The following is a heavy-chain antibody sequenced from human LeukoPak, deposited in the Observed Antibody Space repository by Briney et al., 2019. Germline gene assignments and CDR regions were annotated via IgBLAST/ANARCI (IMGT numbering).Heavy chain of an antibody. J-gene: IGHJ4*02. CDR3: ARRRAATIDY. Sequence: SETLSLTCTVSGGSISSSSYYWGWIRQPPGRGLEWIGTMYYSESSYCNPSLKTRVTISVDTSKNQFSLKLSSVTAADTAVYYCARRRAATIDYWGQGTLVTVSS. D-gene: IGHD6-25*01. CDR1: GGSISSSSYY. CDR2: MYYSESS. V-gene: IGHV4-39*01.